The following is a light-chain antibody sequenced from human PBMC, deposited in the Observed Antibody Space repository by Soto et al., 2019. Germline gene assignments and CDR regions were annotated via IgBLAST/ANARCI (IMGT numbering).Light chain of an antibody. CDR2: EVS. CDR3: SSYTTPSPGV. V-gene: IGLV2-14*01. Sequence: QSALTQPASVSGSPGQSITISCTGTSSDVGAYNHVSWYQHHPGKAPKLMIFEVSSRPSGVSYRFSGSKSGNTASLTISGPQAEDEADYYCSSYTTPSPGVFGTGPKLPVL. CDR1: SSDVGAYNH. J-gene: IGLJ1*01.